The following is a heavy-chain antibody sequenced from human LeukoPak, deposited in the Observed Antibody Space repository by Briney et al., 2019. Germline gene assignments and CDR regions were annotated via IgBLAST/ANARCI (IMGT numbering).Heavy chain of an antibody. CDR1: GFTLSNAY. CDR2: IKSKTDGGTR. V-gene: IGHV3-15*01. D-gene: IGHD3-22*01. J-gene: IGHJ4*02. CDR3: AKLQKSGVSSGYSDY. Sequence: GGSLRLSCAASGFTLSNAYMNWVRQAPGKGLEWVGRIKSKTDGGTRDYAAPVKGRFSISRDDSKNTLYLQMNSLRAEDTAVYYCAKLQKSGVSSGYSDYWGQGTLVTVSS.